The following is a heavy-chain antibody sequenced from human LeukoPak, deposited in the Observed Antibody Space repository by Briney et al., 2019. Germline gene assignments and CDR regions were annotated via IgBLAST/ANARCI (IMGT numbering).Heavy chain of an antibody. CDR3: AKEFGITGTTPIDY. J-gene: IGHJ4*02. CDR1: GFTFSSYA. D-gene: IGHD1/OR15-1a*01. Sequence: SGGSLRLSCAASGFTFSSYAMSWVRQAPRKGLEWVSVISGSGDSTYYADSVKGRFTISRDNCKNTLYLQMNSLRAEDTAVYYCAKEFGITGTTPIDYWGQGTLVTVSS. V-gene: IGHV3-23*01. CDR2: ISGSGDST.